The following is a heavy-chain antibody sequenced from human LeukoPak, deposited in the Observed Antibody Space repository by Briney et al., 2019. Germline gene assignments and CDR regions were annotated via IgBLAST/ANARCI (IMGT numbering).Heavy chain of an antibody. CDR2: INPNSGGT. V-gene: IGHV1-2*06. D-gene: IGHD3-10*01. J-gene: IGHJ4*02. CDR1: GYTFTGYY. Sequence: GASVKVSCKASGYTFTGYYMHWVRQAPGQGLEWMGRINPNSGGTNYAQKFQGRVTMTRDTSISTAYMELSRLRSDDTAVYYCATGGVRDHYGSGSYYNGGYWGQGTLVTVSS. CDR3: ATGGVRDHYGSGSYYNGGY.